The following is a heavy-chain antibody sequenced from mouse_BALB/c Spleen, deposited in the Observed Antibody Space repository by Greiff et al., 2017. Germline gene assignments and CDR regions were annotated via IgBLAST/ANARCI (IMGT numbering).Heavy chain of an antibody. CDR3: ARSLSDGYYDY. V-gene: IGHV5-4*02. CDR1: GFTFSDYY. J-gene: IGHJ2*01. CDR2: ISDGGSYT. D-gene: IGHD2-3*01. Sequence: EVKLVESGGGLVKPGGSLKLSCAASGFTFSDYYMYWVRQTPEKRLEWVATISDGGSYTYYPDSVKGRFTISRDNAKNNLYLQMSSLKSEDTAMYYCARSLSDGYYDYWGQGTTLTVSS.